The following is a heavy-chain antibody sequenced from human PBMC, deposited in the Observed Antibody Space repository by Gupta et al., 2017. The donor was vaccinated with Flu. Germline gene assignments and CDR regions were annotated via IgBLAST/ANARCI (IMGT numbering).Heavy chain of an antibody. CDR1: GFTFSSYA. D-gene: IGHD2-2*01. CDR2: ISGSGGST. Sequence: EVQLLESGGGLVQPGGSLRLSCAASGFTFSSYAMSWVRQAPGKGLEWVSAISGSGGSTYYADAVKGRFTISRDNSKNTRYLKMNSLRAEETAVFYCAKVTVKSWVPAATFDYWGQGTLVTVSS. J-gene: IGHJ4*02. CDR3: AKVTVKSWVPAATFDY. V-gene: IGHV3-23*01.